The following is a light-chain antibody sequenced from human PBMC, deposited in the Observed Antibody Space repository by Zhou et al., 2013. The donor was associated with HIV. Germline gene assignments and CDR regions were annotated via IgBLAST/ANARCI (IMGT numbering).Light chain of an antibody. J-gene: IGKJ1*01. Sequence: EIVLTQSPGTLSLSPGERASLSCRASQRVSSNYLAWYQQKPGQAPRLLIYGASRRASGIPDRISGSGSGTDFTLTISRLEPEDFAVYYCQQRSNWAFGQGPRWKSN. CDR3: QQRSNWA. CDR1: QRVSSNY. V-gene: IGKV3D-20*02. CDR2: GAS.